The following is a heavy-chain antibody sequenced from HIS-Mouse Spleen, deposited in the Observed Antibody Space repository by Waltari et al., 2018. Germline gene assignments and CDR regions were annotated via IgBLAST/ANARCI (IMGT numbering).Heavy chain of an antibody. CDR2: IHYSGST. CDR3: ARGIHGAAVDY. D-gene: IGHD6-13*01. CDR1: GGSISSSSYY. J-gene: IGHJ4*02. Sequence: QLQLQESGPGLVKPSETLSLTCTVSGGSISSSSYYWGWIRQPPGKGLEWIGSIHYSGSTTYNPSLKSRVTISVDTSKNQFSLKLSSVTAADTAVYYCARGIHGAAVDYWGQGTLVTVSS. V-gene: IGHV4-39*07.